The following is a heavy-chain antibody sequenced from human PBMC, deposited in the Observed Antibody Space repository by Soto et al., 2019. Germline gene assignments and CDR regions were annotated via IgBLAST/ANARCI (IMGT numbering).Heavy chain of an antibody. CDR1: CGSFSGYY. CDR2: INHSGST. CDR3: ARGASRGYSYGPSDY. D-gene: IGHD5-18*01. J-gene: IGHJ4*02. Sequence: ETLSVTCAVYCGSFSGYYWSWIRQPPGKGLEWIGEINHSGSTNYNPSLKSRVTISVDTSKNQFSLKLSSVTAADTAVYYCARGASRGYSYGPSDYWGQGTLVTV. V-gene: IGHV4-34*01.